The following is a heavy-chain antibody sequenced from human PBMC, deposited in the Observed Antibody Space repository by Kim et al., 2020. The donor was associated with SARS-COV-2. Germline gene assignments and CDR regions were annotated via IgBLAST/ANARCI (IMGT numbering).Heavy chain of an antibody. V-gene: IGHV1-46*01. J-gene: IGHJ4*02. D-gene: IGHD3-10*01. CDR3: AEGFMVRGPLGY. Sequence: DAQKFQGRVTMTRDTSTSTVYMELSSLRSEDTAVYYCAEGFMVRGPLGYWGQGTLVTVSS.